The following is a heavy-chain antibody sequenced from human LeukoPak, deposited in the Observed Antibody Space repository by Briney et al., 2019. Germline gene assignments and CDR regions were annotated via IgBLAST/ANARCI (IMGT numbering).Heavy chain of an antibody. CDR3: VRDLGGRSGH. CDR1: GFTFSSNW. D-gene: IGHD1-26*01. Sequence: GGSLRLSCAASGFTFSSNWMHWVRQAPGKGLVWVSRINEDGSTTNYADSVKGRFTISRDNAKNTLYLQMNSLRAEDAAVYYCVRDLGGRSGHWGQGTLVTVSS. J-gene: IGHJ4*02. V-gene: IGHV3-74*01. CDR2: INEDGSTT.